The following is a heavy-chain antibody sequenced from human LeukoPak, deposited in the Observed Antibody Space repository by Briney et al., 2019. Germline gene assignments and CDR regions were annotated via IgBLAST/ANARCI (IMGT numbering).Heavy chain of an antibody. V-gene: IGHV5-51*01. Sequence: GESLKISCKASGYKFSNYWIVWVRQMPGKGLEWMGIIYPGDSDTAYGPSFQDRVTISADKSNDTALLHLSSLRASDTAMYYCARRFVFGGVIADAFDIWGQGTMVTVSS. CDR3: ARRFVFGGVIADAFDI. J-gene: IGHJ3*02. CDR1: GYKFSNYW. CDR2: IYPGDSDT. D-gene: IGHD3-16*02.